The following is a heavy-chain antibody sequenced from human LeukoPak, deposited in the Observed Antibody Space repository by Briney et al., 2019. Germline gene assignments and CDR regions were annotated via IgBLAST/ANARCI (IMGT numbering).Heavy chain of an antibody. Sequence: SETLSLTCTVSGGSISSYYWSWIRQPPGKGLEFIGYIYYSGSTNYTPSLKSRVTISVDTSKNQFSLKLSSVTAADTAVYYCARGVPQYPVDCWGQGTLVTVSS. J-gene: IGHJ4*02. CDR2: IYYSGST. CDR3: ARGVPQYPVDC. V-gene: IGHV4-59*01. D-gene: IGHD1-1*01. CDR1: GGSISSYY.